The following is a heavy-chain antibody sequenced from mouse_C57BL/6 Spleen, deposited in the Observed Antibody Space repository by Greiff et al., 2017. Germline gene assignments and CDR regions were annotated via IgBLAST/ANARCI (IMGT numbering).Heavy chain of an antibody. CDR1: GYTFTDYY. CDR2: IYPGSGNT. V-gene: IGHV1-76*01. Sequence: QVQLQQSGAELVRPGASVKLSCKASGYTFTDYYINWVKQRPGQGLEWIARIYPGSGNTYYNEKFKGKATLTAEKSSSTAYMQLSSLTSEDSAVYFCAMGATAQATGAMDYWGQGTSVTVSS. CDR3: AMGATAQATGAMDY. J-gene: IGHJ4*01. D-gene: IGHD3-2*02.